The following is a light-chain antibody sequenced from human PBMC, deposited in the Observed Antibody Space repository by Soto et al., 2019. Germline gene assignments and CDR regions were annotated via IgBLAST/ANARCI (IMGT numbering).Light chain of an antibody. J-gene: IGKJ1*01. CDR3: QQYYSYPRT. V-gene: IGKV1-8*01. CDR2: AAS. Sequence: TGDRVTITCRASQGISSYLAWYQQKPGKAPKLLIYAASTLQSGVPSRFSGSGSGTDFTLTISCLQSEDFATYYCQQYYSYPRTFGQGTKVDIK. CDR1: QGISSY.